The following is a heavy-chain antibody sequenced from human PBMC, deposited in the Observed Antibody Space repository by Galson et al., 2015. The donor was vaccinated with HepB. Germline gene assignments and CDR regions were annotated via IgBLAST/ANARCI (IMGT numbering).Heavy chain of an antibody. CDR1: GFTFSSYA. Sequence: LRLSCAASGFTFSSYAVSWVRQAPGKGLDWVSAISGTGGRPYYADSVKGRFTISRDNSKTPLYLQMNSLRAEDTAVYFCAKGALTGSRFYYGMDVWGLGTTVTVSS. CDR2: ISGTGGRP. CDR3: AKGALTGSRFYYGMDV. D-gene: IGHD7-27*01. V-gene: IGHV3-23*01. J-gene: IGHJ6*02.